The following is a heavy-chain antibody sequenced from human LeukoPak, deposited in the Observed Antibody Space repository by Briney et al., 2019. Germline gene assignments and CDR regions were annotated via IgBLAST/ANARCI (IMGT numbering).Heavy chain of an antibody. CDR1: GFTFSSYA. Sequence: PGGSLRLSCAASGFTFSSYAMSWVRQAPGKGLEWVSAISGSGGSAYYADSEKGRFTISRDNSKNTLYLQMNSLRAEDTAVYYCAKDPRWSSGWRSSNGDAFDIWGQGTMVTVSS. D-gene: IGHD6-19*01. CDR2: ISGSGGSA. J-gene: IGHJ3*02. CDR3: AKDPRWSSGWRSSNGDAFDI. V-gene: IGHV3-23*01.